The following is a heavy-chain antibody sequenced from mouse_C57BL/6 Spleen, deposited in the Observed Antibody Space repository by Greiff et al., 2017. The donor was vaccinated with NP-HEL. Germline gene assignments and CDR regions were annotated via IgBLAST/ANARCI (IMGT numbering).Heavy chain of an antibody. V-gene: IGHV1-82*01. CDR1: GYAFSSSW. J-gene: IGHJ3*01. CDR3: ARSSFDY. CDR2: IYPGDGDT. Sequence: VLLVESGAELVKPGASVKISCKASGYAFSSSWMNWVKQRPGQGLEWIGRIYPGDGDTNYNGKFKGKATLTADKSSSTAYMQLSSLTSEDSAVFLCARSSFDYWGQGTPVTVSA.